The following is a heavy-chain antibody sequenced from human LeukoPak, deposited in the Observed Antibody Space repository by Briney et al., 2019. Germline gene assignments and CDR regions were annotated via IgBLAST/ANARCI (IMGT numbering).Heavy chain of an antibody. CDR2: IYHSGST. J-gene: IGHJ4*02. Sequence: SQTLSLTFAVSGGSISRGGYSWSWIRQPPGKGLEWIGYIYHSGSTYYNPSLKSRVTISVDRSKNQFSLKLSSGTAADTAVYYCARVGADYGDAYYFDYWGQGTLVTVSS. CDR1: GGSISRGGYS. D-gene: IGHD4-17*01. CDR3: ARVGADYGDAYYFDY. V-gene: IGHV4-30-2*01.